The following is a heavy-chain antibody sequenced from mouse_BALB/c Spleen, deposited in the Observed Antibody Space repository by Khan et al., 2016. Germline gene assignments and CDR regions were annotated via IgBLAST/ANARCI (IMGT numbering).Heavy chain of an antibody. CDR3: VSADGYDAWFAY. CDR1: GFTFNTYA. Sequence: EVQLVESGGGLVQPKGSLKLSCAASGFTFNTYAMNWVRQAPGKGLEWVARIRSKGNNYATYSADSVKDRFTISRDDSQSMLYLQLNNLKTEDTASCYCVSADGYDAWFAYWGQGTLVTVSA. CDR2: IRSKGNNYAT. V-gene: IGHV10-1*02. J-gene: IGHJ3*01. D-gene: IGHD2-2*01.